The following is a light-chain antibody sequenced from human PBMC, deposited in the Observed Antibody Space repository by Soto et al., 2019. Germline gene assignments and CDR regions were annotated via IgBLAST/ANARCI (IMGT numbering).Light chain of an antibody. J-gene: IGKJ2*01. Sequence: EIVLTQSPGTLSLSPGERATLSCRASQFVGGSYLAWYQQKPGQAPRLLIYGASNVAPGIPDRFSGSGSGTDFALTISRREPEDFAVYYCQRYAASPYTFGQGTKLEIK. CDR2: GAS. V-gene: IGKV3-20*01. CDR1: QFVGGSY. CDR3: QRYAASPYT.